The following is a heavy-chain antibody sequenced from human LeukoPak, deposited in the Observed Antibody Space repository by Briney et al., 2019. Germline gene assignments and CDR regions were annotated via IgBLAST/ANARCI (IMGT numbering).Heavy chain of an antibody. CDR1: GGSFHGYY. D-gene: IGHD3-16*01. Sequence: SETLSLTCNVSGGSFHGYYWSWIRLTPEKGLEWIGEINDSGITNFNPSLKSRITMSVDTSKKQFSLILRSVTAADTALFYCARVYSFGSEALPRRNWFDPWGQGTRVIVSS. CDR3: ARVYSFGSEALPRRNWFDP. CDR2: INDSGIT. V-gene: IGHV4-34*01. J-gene: IGHJ5*02.